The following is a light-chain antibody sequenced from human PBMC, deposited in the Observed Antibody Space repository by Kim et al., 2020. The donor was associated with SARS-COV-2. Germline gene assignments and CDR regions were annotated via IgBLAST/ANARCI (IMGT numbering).Light chain of an antibody. V-gene: IGKV1-5*01. J-gene: IGKJ1*01. CDR1: QSISSW. CDR2: NAS. CDR3: QHYNSYPTWK. Sequence: SVVDRVTITCLASQSISSWLAWYQQKPGKAPTLLIYNASSLESGVPSRFSGSGSGTEFTLTISSLQPDDFATYYCQHYNSYPTWKFGQGTKVDIK.